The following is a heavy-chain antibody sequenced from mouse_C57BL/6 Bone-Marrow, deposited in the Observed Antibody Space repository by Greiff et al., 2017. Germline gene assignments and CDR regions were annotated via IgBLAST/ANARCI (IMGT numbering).Heavy chain of an antibody. CDR1: GYTFTSYW. CDR2: IYPGSGST. D-gene: IGHD1-1*01. J-gene: IGHJ4*01. CDR3: AKEGFYYGSSYALDY. Sequence: QVQLKQPGAELVKPGASVQMSCKASGYTFTSYWITWVKQRPGQGLEWIGDIYPGSGSTNYNEKFKSKATLTVDTSSSTAYMQLSSLTSEDSAVYYCAKEGFYYGSSYALDYWGRGTAVTVSA. V-gene: IGHV1-55*01.